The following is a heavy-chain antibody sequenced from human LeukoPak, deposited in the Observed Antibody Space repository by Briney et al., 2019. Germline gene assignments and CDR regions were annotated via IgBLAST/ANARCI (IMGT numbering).Heavy chain of an antibody. D-gene: IGHD3-10*01. V-gene: IGHV3-30*04. CDR1: GFTFSSYA. J-gene: IGHJ6*02. CDR3: ARDRGLVRGVFGPNYYYYYGMDV. CDR2: ISYDGSNK. Sequence: PGRSLRLSCAASGFTFSSYAMHWVRQAPGKGLEWVAVISYDGSNKYYADSVKGRFTISRDNSKNTLYLQMNSLRAEDTAVYYCARDRGLVRGVFGPNYYYYYGMDVWGQGTTVTVSS.